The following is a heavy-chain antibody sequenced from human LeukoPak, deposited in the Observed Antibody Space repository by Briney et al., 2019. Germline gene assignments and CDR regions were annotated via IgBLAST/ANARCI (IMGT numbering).Heavy chain of an antibody. CDR3: TRDLMDYDVSTGLHHYYMDV. Sequence: GGSLRLSCAAPRLTFSSYWMHWVRQDPRKGLVWVSRINGDGRNINYADSVRGRFTISRDNAKNTLYLQMNTLRVEDTAVYYCTRDLMDYDVSTGLHHYYMDVWGQGTTVTVSS. V-gene: IGHV3-74*01. J-gene: IGHJ6*02. CDR2: INGDGRNI. CDR1: RLTFSSYW. D-gene: IGHD3-9*01.